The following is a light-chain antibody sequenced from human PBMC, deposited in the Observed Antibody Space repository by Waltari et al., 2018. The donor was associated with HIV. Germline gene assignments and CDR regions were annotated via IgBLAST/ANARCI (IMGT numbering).Light chain of an antibody. V-gene: IGLV2-8*01. CDR1: SSDIGSYDY. CDR2: DVY. J-gene: IGLJ2*01. CDR3: SSYAGSKNRVV. Sequence: QSALTQSPSASGSPGQAVTISCTRTSSDIGSYDYVSWYQQHPGKAPKLIIYDVYKRHSGVPDRFSGSKSGNTASLTVSGLQTEDEATYYCSSYAGSKNRVVFGGGTFLTVL.